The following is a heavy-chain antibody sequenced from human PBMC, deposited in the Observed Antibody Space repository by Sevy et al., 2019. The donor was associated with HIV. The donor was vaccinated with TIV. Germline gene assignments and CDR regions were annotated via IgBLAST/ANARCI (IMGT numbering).Heavy chain of an antibody. D-gene: IGHD3-10*01. CDR1: GFSFDNYV. CDR2: LSSKLYGGTT. CDR3: SRDRYGSQSYAADH. J-gene: IGHJ5*02. V-gene: IGHV3-49*03. Sequence: GGSLRLSCSASGFSFDNYVMNWFRRAPGKGLEWVGCLSSKLYGGTTEYAASVKGRFTISRDDSKSIAYLQMNSLKTEDSGVYYCSRDRYGSQSYAADHWGQGTLVTVSS.